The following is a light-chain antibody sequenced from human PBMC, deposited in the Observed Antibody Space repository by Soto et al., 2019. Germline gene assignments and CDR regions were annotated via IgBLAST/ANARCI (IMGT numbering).Light chain of an antibody. J-gene: IGKJ2*01. CDR2: AAS. CDR3: QQSFSTPYT. Sequence: DIQMTQSPSSLSASVGDRVTITCRASQSISRYLNWYQQKLGKAPKLLIYAASSLQSGVPSRFSGSGSGTDFTVTISSLQPEDFATYYCQQSFSTPYTFGQGTNLEI. V-gene: IGKV1-39*01. CDR1: QSISRY.